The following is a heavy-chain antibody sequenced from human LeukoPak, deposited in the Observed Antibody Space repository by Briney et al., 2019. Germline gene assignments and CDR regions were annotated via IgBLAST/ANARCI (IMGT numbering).Heavy chain of an antibody. CDR3: ARLLYVYSSGWYYGYYFDY. D-gene: IGHD6-19*01. J-gene: IGHJ4*02. V-gene: IGHV4-59*01. CDR1: GGSISSYY. Sequence: SETLSLTCTVAGGSISSYYWSWIRQPPGEGLEWIGYIYYSGSTNYNPSLKSRVTISVDTSKNQFSLKLSSVTAADTAVYYCARLLYVYSSGWYYGYYFDYWGQGTLVTVSS. CDR2: IYYSGST.